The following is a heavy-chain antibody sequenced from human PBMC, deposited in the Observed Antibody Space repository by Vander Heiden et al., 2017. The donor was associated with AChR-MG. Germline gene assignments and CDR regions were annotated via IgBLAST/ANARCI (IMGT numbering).Heavy chain of an antibody. CDR1: GGSFSGYY. CDR2: INHSGST. CDR3: ARGGRITIFGVVTTELDY. Sequence: QVQLQQWGAGLLKPSETLSLTCAVYGGSFSGYYWSWIRQPPGKGLEWIGEINHSGSTNYNPSLKSRVTISVDTSKNQFSLKLSSVTAADTAVYYCARGGRITIFGVVTTELDYWGQGTLVTVSS. V-gene: IGHV4-34*01. J-gene: IGHJ4*02. D-gene: IGHD3-3*01.